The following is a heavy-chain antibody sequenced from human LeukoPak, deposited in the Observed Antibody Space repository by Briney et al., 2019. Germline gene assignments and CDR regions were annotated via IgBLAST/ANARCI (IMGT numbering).Heavy chain of an antibody. CDR3: ARRADSGYDY. CDR2: IYYSGST. CDR1: GGSISSYY. D-gene: IGHD2-15*01. J-gene: IGHJ4*02. V-gene: IGHV4-59*12. Sequence: SETLSLTCTVSGGSISSYYWSWIRHPPGTGLEWIGYIYYSGSTNYNPSLKSRVTISVDTSKNQFSLKLSSVTAADTAVYHCARRADSGYDYWGQGTLVTVSS.